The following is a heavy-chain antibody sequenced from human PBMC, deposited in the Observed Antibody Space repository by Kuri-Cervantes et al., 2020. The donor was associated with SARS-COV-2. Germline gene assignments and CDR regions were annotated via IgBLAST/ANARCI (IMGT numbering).Heavy chain of an antibody. J-gene: IGHJ4*02. V-gene: IGHV4-61*02. CDR2: IYTSGST. CDR3: ARATHGGSYSFLYY. Sequence: LRLSCTVSGGSVSSGSYYWSWIRQPAGKGLEWIGRIYTSGSTNYNPSLKSRVTISVDTSKNQFSLKLSSVTAADTAVYYCARATHGGSYSFLYYWGQGTLVTVSS. CDR1: GGSVSSGSYY. D-gene: IGHD1-26*01.